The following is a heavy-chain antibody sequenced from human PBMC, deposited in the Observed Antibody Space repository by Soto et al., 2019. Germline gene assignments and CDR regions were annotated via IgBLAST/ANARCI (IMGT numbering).Heavy chain of an antibody. Sequence: PSETLSLTCTVSGGSISSGGYYWSWIRQPPGKGLEWIGYIYYSGSTYYNPSLKSRVTISVDTSKNQFSLNLSSVTAADTAMYYCARAGVATIYPGNNWFDPWGQGTLVTAPQ. CDR2: IYYSGST. J-gene: IGHJ5*02. CDR3: ARAGVATIYPGNNWFDP. CDR1: GGSISSGGYY. V-gene: IGHV4-30-4*01. D-gene: IGHD5-12*01.